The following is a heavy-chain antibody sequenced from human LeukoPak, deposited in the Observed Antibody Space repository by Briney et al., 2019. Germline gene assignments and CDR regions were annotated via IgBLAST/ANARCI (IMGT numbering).Heavy chain of an antibody. J-gene: IGHJ4*02. D-gene: IGHD3-22*01. CDR1: GFTFTSYW. Sequence: GGSLRLSCAASGFTFTSYWMHWVRQAPGKGLVWVSLINSDGSTTKYADSVKGRFTMSRDNAKNTLYLQMNSLRAEDTAIYYCAKGGYYYDSSGYRYYFDYWGQGTLVTVSS. V-gene: IGHV3-74*03. CDR3: AKGGYYYDSSGYRYYFDY. CDR2: INSDGSTT.